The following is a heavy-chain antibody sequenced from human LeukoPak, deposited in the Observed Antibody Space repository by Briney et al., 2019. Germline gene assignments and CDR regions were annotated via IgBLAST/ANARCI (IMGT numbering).Heavy chain of an antibody. CDR1: GFTFSSYA. V-gene: IGHV3-23*01. CDR2: FSGSGGST. CDR3: AKDRPNYYGTNGHYYRRDGDC. Sequence: PGGSLRLSCAASGFTFSSYAMSWVRQAPGKGLEWVSAFSGSGGSTYYADSVKGRFTISRDNSKNTLYLQMNSLRAEDTAVYYCAKDRPNYYGTNGHYYRRDGDCWGQGTLVTVSS. D-gene: IGHD3-22*01. J-gene: IGHJ4*02.